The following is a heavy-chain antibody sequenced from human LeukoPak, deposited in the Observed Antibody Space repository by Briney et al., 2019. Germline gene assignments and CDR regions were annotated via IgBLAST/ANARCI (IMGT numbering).Heavy chain of an antibody. J-gene: IGHJ4*02. CDR2: IDIGGEKK. Sequence: GGSLRLSCVASGFTFRDYEFNWVRQAPGKGLAWVSYIDIGGEKKLYADSVKGRFTISRDNAKNSLYLQINSLGVEDTGVYYCARDASGANTGDYWGQGTLVTVS. V-gene: IGHV3-48*03. CDR3: ARDASGANTGDY. D-gene: IGHD3-16*01. CDR1: GFTFRDYE.